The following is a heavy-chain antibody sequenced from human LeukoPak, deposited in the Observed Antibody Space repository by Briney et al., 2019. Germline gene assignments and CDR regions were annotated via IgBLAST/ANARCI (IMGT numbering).Heavy chain of an antibody. D-gene: IGHD5-18*01. Sequence: GESLKISCKGSGYSFTSYWIGWVRQMPGKGLEWMGIIYPGDSDTRYSPSFQGQVTISADKSISTAYLQWSSLKASDTAMYYCARPGEADTAMVIVGAFDIWGQGTMVTVSS. J-gene: IGHJ3*02. CDR3: ARPGEADTAMVIVGAFDI. V-gene: IGHV5-51*01. CDR2: IYPGDSDT. CDR1: GYSFTSYW.